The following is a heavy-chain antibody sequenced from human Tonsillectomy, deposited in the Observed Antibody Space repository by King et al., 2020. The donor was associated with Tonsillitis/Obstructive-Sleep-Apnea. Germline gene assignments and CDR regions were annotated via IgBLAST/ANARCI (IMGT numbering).Heavy chain of an antibody. Sequence: FQLVQSGAEVKKPGESLRISCKGFGYGFPSYWIAWVRQMPGRGLEWMGIIYPGDSDTRYSPSFQGQVTISADKSIRTAYLQWNNLKTSDTAIYYCARPPGDCSGGNCYSDYWGQGTLVTVYS. J-gene: IGHJ4*02. CDR1: GYGFPSYW. V-gene: IGHV5-51*01. CDR3: ARPPGDCSGGNCYSDY. CDR2: IYPGDSDT. D-gene: IGHD2-15*01.